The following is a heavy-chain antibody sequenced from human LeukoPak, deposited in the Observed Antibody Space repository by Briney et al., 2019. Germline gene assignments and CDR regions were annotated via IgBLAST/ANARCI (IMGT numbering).Heavy chain of an antibody. V-gene: IGHV3-7*01. Sequence: SGGSLRLSCAASGFTFSSYWMSWVRQAPGKGLEWVANIKQDGSEKYYVDSVKGRFTISRDNAKNSLYLQMNSLRAEDTAVYYCARAPPYCSGGSCSSFNDYWGQGTLVTVSS. CDR3: ARAPPYCSGGSCSSFNDY. CDR1: GFTFSSYW. CDR2: IKQDGSEK. J-gene: IGHJ4*02. D-gene: IGHD2-15*01.